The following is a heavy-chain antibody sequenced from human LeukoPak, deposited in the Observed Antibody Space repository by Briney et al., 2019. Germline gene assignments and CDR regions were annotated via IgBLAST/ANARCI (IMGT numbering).Heavy chain of an antibody. D-gene: IGHD5-12*01. CDR2: INPRTGST. Sequence: ASVKVSCKASGYTFTSYYIFWVRQAPGQGLEWMGIINPRTGSTSYSQKFQGRVTMTRDTSISTAYMELSRLRSDDTAVYYCARALYGSGYVFDYWGQGTLVTVSS. J-gene: IGHJ4*02. CDR3: ARALYGSGYVFDY. CDR1: GYTFTSYY. V-gene: IGHV1-46*01.